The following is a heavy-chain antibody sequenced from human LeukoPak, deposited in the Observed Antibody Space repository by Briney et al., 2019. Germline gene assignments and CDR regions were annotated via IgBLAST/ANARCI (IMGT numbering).Heavy chain of an antibody. V-gene: IGHV1-69*04. CDR2: IVPILGIA. Sequence: SVKVSCKASGGTFNNYAISWVRQAPGQGLEWMGRIVPILGIANYAQEFQGRLIITADKATSSAYMELSGLRSEDTAVYYCARDQGDNSYGYYAIWYAFDVWGQGTMVTVSS. J-gene: IGHJ3*01. CDR1: GGTFNNYA. D-gene: IGHD5-18*01. CDR3: ARDQGDNSYGYYAIWYAFDV.